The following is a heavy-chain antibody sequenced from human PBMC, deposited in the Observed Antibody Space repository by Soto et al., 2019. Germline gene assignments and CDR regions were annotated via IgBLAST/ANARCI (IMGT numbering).Heavy chain of an antibody. CDR1: GFIFSGSA. J-gene: IGHJ4*02. Sequence: EVQLVESGGGLVQPGGSLKLSCAASGFIFSGSAVHWVRQASGKGLEWVGRILSKAGNYATAYPASMKGRFTISRDYSENKAFLQMNSLKTEDTAVYYCIRGGSPYYYDYWGQGTLVAVSS. CDR3: IRGGSPYYYDY. V-gene: IGHV3-73*01. CDR2: ILSKAGNYAT.